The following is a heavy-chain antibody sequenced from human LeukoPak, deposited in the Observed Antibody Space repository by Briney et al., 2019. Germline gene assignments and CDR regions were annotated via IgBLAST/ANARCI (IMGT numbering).Heavy chain of an antibody. CDR3: ARDYSDSSGYPYYFDY. J-gene: IGHJ4*02. V-gene: IGHV3-30-3*01. Sequence: QAGGSLRLSCAASGFTFSSYAMHWVRQAPGKGLEWVAVISYDGSNKYYADSVKGRFTTSRDNSKNTLYLQMNSLRAEDTAVYCCARDYSDSSGYPYYFDYWGQGTLVTVSS. D-gene: IGHD3-22*01. CDR1: GFTFSSYA. CDR2: ISYDGSNK.